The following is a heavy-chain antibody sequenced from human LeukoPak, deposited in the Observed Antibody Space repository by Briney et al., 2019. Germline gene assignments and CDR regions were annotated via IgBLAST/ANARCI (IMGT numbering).Heavy chain of an antibody. Sequence: GASVKVSCKASGYTFTGYYMHWVRQAPGQGLEWMGWINPNSGGTNYAQKFQGRVTMTRDTSISTAYTELSRLRSDDTAVYYCARDLDCSSTSCYTYGDYWGQGTLVTVSS. D-gene: IGHD2-2*02. CDR3: ARDLDCSSTSCYTYGDY. J-gene: IGHJ4*02. CDR2: INPNSGGT. V-gene: IGHV1-2*02. CDR1: GYTFTGYY.